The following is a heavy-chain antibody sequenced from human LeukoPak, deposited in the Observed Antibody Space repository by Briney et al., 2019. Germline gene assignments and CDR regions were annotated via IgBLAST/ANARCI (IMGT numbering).Heavy chain of an antibody. CDR2: ISGSGGST. V-gene: IGHV3-23*01. CDR3: ATDYDFWSGYYTDY. CDR1: GFTFSSYA. D-gene: IGHD3-3*01. J-gene: IGHJ4*02. Sequence: GGSLKLSCAASGFTFSSYAMSWVRQAPGKGLEWVSAISGSGGSTYYADSVKGRFTISRDNSKNTLYLQMNSLRAEDTAVYYCATDYDFWSGYYTDYWGQGTLVTVSS.